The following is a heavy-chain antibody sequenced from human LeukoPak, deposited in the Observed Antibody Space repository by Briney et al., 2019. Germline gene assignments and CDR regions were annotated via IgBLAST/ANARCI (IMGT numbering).Heavy chain of an antibody. D-gene: IGHD2-15*01. CDR2: IYTRGST. J-gene: IGHJ6*03. V-gene: IGHV4-4*07. Sequence: SETLSLTCTVSGGSISSYYWSWIRQPAGKGLEWIGRIYTRGSTNYNPSLKSRVTMSVDTSKNQFSLKLSSVTAADTAVYYCARDGRYCSGGSCFYYYYMDVWGKGTTVTVSS. CDR3: ARDGRYCSGGSCFYYYYMDV. CDR1: GGSISSYY.